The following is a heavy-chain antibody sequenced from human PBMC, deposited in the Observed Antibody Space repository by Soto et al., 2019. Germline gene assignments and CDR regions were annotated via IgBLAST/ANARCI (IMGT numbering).Heavy chain of an antibody. D-gene: IGHD4-17*01. V-gene: IGHV3-48*02. J-gene: IGHJ4*02. CDR2: INSRSTNK. CDR3: AATYDFADYRFDC. CDR1: GFIFRTYS. Sequence: PGGSLRLSCAGSGFIFRTYSINWVRQAPGRGLEWVSYINSRSTNKYYADSVKGRFTISRDNARNSLYLEMNYLRDEDTAVYYCAATYDFADYRFDCWGQGTLVTVSS.